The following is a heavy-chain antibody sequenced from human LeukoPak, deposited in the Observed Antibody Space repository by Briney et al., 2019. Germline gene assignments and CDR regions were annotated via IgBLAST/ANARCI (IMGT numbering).Heavy chain of an antibody. CDR3: TTGVSGSSSWFDY. D-gene: IGHD6-13*01. CDR2: IKSKTDGGTT. V-gene: IGHV3-15*01. CDR1: GFTFSNAW. Sequence: GGSLRLSCAASGFTFSNAWMSWVRRAPGKGLEWVGRIKSKTDGGTTDYAAPVKGRFTISRDDSKNTLYLQMNSLKTEDTAAYYCTTGVSGSSSWFDYWGQGTLVTVSS. J-gene: IGHJ4*02.